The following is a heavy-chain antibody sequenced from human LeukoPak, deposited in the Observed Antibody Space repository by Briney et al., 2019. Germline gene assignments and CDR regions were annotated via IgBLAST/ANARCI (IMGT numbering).Heavy chain of an antibody. CDR1: GFTFSSYA. J-gene: IGHJ4*02. Sequence: GGSLRLSCAASGFTFSSYAMSWVRQAPGKGLEWVSVISGTGGSTYYADSVKGRFTISRDNSKNTVSLQMNSLRAEDTAVYYCAKEGGRIAARHFDYWGQGTLVTVSS. V-gene: IGHV3-23*01. D-gene: IGHD6-6*01. CDR2: ISGTGGST. CDR3: AKEGGRIAARHFDY.